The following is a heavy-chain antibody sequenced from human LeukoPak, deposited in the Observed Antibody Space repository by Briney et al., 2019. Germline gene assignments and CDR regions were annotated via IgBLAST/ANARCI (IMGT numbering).Heavy chain of an antibody. CDR1: GYTFTGYY. CDR2: INPNSGGT. CDR3: ARGVPRRGVPAAIGVLGY. J-gene: IGHJ4*02. V-gene: IGHV1-2*02. D-gene: IGHD2-2*01. Sequence: ASVKVSCKASGYTFTGYYMHWVRQAPGQGLEWMGWINPNSGGTNYAQKFQGRVTMTRDTSISTAYMELSRLRSDDTAVYYCARGVPRRGVPAAIGVLGYWGQGTLVTVSS.